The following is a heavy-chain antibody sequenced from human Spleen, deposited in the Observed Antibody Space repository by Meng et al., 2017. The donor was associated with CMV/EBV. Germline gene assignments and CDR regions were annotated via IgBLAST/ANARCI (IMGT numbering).Heavy chain of an antibody. V-gene: IGHV4-61*01. CDR3: ARGLDTAMIVLDY. CDR2: IYYSDST. D-gene: IGHD5-18*01. J-gene: IGHJ4*02. Sequence: TVAGGSVRRGPNYGNGVRQPPGKGLEWIGYIYYSDSTNYNPSLTSRVTVSLDTSNNQFSLTLSSVTTADTAVYYCARGLDTAMIVLDYWGQGTLVTVSS. CDR1: GGSVRRGPNY.